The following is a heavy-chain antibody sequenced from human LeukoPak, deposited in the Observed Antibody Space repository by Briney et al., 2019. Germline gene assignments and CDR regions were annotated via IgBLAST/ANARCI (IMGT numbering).Heavy chain of an antibody. Sequence: GASVKVSCKASGYTFTGYYIHWVRQAPGQGLEWLGWINPNSGGTSNAQKFQGRVTMTRDTSISTAYLELSRLRSDDTAVYYCARGYFDNYCDYWGQGTLVCVSS. D-gene: IGHD3-22*01. V-gene: IGHV1-2*02. CDR3: ARGYFDNYCDY. J-gene: IGHJ4*02. CDR2: INPNSGGT. CDR1: GYTFTGYY.